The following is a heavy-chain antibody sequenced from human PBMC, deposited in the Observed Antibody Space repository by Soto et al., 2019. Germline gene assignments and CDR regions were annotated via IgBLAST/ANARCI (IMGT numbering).Heavy chain of an antibody. CDR1: GFTFSSYW. CDR3: ERRGQEGPGLAH. V-gene: IGHV3-74*01. J-gene: IGHJ5*02. Sequence: EVQLVESGGNLIQPGGSLRLSCAASGFTFSSYWMHWVHQAPGKGLVWVSRINSDGSSTSYVDSVKGRFTISRDNAKNTLYLQMNSLSVEDTAVYYCERRGQEGPGLAHWGQGTLVTVSS. CDR2: INSDGSST.